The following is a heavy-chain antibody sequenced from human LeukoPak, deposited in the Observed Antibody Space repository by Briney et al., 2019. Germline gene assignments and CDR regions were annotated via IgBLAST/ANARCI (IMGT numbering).Heavy chain of an antibody. Sequence: SETLSLTCTVSGGSVSSGSYYWSWIRQPPGKGLEWIGYIYYSGSTNYNPSLKSRVTISVDTSKNQFSLKLSSVTAADTAVYYCARDERLGYCSGGSCYPRTNYYYGMDVWGQGTTVTVSS. J-gene: IGHJ6*02. CDR1: GGSVSSGSYY. CDR3: ARDERLGYCSGGSCYPRTNYYYGMDV. V-gene: IGHV4-61*01. D-gene: IGHD2-15*01. CDR2: IYYSGST.